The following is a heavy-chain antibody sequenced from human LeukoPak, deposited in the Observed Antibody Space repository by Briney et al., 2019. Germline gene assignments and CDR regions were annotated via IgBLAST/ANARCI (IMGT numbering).Heavy chain of an antibody. CDR2: IYYSGST. D-gene: IGHD2-21*01. Sequence: PSETLSLTCTVSGDSISSRSYYWGWVRQPPGTGLEWLGNIYYSGSTYYNPSLKSRVTISVDTSKNQFSLRLNSLTAADTAVYYCARSLHISAPFDVWGQGTLVTVSS. V-gene: IGHV4-39*01. CDR3: ARSLHISAPFDV. J-gene: IGHJ4*02. CDR1: GDSISSRSYY.